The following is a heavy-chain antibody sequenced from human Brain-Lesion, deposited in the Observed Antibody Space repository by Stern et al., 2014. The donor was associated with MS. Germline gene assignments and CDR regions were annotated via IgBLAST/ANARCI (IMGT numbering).Heavy chain of an antibody. J-gene: IGHJ3*02. V-gene: IGHV4-30-4*01. CDR1: GASVGGGDWY. Sequence: VQLVESGPGLVKPSQTLSLACAVSGASVGGGDWYWRWTRQPPGKGLEWLGQIYYSGTTYYTPSLKSRLIISLDTSKNQFSLNLTSVTAADTAVYYCAGAIGKYELLESFDMWGQGTMVTVSS. CDR3: AGAIGKYELLESFDM. CDR2: IYYSGTT. D-gene: IGHD1-1*01.